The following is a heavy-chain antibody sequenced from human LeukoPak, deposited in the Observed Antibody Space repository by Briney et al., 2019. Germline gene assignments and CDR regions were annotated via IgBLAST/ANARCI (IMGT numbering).Heavy chain of an antibody. CDR1: GFTVSSNY. Sequence: GGSLRLSCAASGFTVSSNYMSWVRQAPGKGLEWVSVIYSGGRTYYADSVKGRFTISRDNSKNTLYLQMSSLRPEDTAVYYCAKDEYCGGDCYIQHWGQGTLVTFSS. D-gene: IGHD2-21*02. CDR3: AKDEYCGGDCYIQH. V-gene: IGHV3-53*05. J-gene: IGHJ1*01. CDR2: IYSGGRT.